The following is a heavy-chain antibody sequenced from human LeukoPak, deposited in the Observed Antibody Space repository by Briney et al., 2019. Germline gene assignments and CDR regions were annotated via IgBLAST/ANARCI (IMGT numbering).Heavy chain of an antibody. CDR1: GGSISSSSYY. J-gene: IGHJ5*02. D-gene: IGHD2-15*01. Sequence: SETLSLTCTVSGGSISSSSYYWGWIRQPPGKGLEWIGSIYYSGSTYYNPSLKSRVTISVDTSKNQFSLKLSSVTAADTAVYYCAREQIIVVVVAALRYNWFDPWGQGTLVTVSS. CDR3: AREQIIVVVVAALRYNWFDP. CDR2: IYYSGST. V-gene: IGHV4-39*07.